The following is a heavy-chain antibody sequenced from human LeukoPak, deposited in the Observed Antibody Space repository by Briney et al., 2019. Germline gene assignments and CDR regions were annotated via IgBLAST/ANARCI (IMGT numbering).Heavy chain of an antibody. Sequence: ASVKVSCKASGGTFSSYAISWVRQAPGQGLEWMGRIIPILGIANYAQKFQGRVTITADKSTSTAYMEPSSLRSEDTAVYYCARDSGYSSGWLDYFDYWGQGTLVTVSS. J-gene: IGHJ4*02. CDR1: GGTFSSYA. CDR3: ARDSGYSSGWLDYFDY. D-gene: IGHD6-19*01. V-gene: IGHV1-69*04. CDR2: IIPILGIA.